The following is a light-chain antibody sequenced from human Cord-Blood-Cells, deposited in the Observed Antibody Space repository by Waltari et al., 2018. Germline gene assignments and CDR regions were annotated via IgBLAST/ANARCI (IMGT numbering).Light chain of an antibody. J-gene: IGLJ2*01. V-gene: IGLV2-8*01. Sequence: QSALTQPPSASGSPGQSVTISCTGTSSDVGGYNYVSWYQQHPGKAPKLMIYEVSKRPSGGPDRFCGSKSGNTASLTVSGLQAEDEADYYCSTYAGSNNVVFGGGTKLTVL. CDR3: STYAGSNNVV. CDR1: SSDVGGYNY. CDR2: EVS.